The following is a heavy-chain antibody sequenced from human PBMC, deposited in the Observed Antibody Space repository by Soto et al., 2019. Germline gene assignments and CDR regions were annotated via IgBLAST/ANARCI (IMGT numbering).Heavy chain of an antibody. CDR2: ISGYGVST. CDR1: GFTFSSYV. J-gene: IGHJ4*02. Sequence: GGSLRLSCEATGFTFSSYVMSWVRQAPGKGLEWVSTISGYGVSTYYADSVKGRFTLSRDDSKNSLHLQMNSLRAEDTAVYYCAKYESGIRSGCIDYWGQGTLVTVSS. D-gene: IGHD2-21*02. CDR3: AKYESGIRSGCIDY. V-gene: IGHV3-23*01.